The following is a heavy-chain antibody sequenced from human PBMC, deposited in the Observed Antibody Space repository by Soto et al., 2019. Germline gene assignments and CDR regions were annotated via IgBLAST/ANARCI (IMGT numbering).Heavy chain of an antibody. CDR1: GFTFSSYA. Sequence: SLRLSCAASGFTFSSYAMHWVRQAPGKGLEWVAVISYDGSNKYYADSVKGRFTISRDNSKNTLYLQMNSLRAEDTAVYYCARGSPAYCISTSCYDRRINYFQHWGQGTLVTVS. V-gene: IGHV3-30-3*01. CDR3: ARGSPAYCISTSCYDRRINYFQH. D-gene: IGHD2-2*01. CDR2: ISYDGSNK. J-gene: IGHJ1*01.